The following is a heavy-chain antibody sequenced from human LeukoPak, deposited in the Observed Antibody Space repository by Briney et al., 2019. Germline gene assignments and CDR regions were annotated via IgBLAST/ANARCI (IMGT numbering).Heavy chain of an antibody. CDR3: AKDPVQGYYDILTTHLDY. J-gene: IGHJ4*02. CDR1: GFTFSGYA. D-gene: IGHD3-9*01. Sequence: GGSLRLSFAASGFTFSGYAISGVRQAPGKGLEGVSAISGSGGSTYYADSVKGRFTISRDNSKNTLYLQMNSLRAEDTAVYYCAKDPVQGYYDILTTHLDYWGQGTLVTVSS. V-gene: IGHV3-23*01. CDR2: ISGSGGST.